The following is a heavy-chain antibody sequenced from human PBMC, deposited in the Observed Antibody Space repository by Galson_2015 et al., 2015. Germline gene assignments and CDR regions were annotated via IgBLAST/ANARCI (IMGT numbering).Heavy chain of an antibody. D-gene: IGHD3-3*01. Sequence: SLRLSCAASGFTFSSYSMNWVRQAPGKGLEWVSSISSSSSYIYYADSVKGRFTISRDNSKNTLYLQMNSLRAEDTAVYYCARDSLQWSGYYYYGMDVWGQGTTVTVSS. J-gene: IGHJ6*02. CDR1: GFTFSSYS. V-gene: IGHV3-21*01. CDR3: ARDSLQWSGYYYYGMDV. CDR2: ISSSSSYI.